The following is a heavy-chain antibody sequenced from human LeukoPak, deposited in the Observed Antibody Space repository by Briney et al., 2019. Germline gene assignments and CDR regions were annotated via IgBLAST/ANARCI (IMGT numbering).Heavy chain of an antibody. V-gene: IGHV4-61*01. D-gene: IGHD5-18*01. Sequence: SETLSLTCIVSGGSFSSGSYYWSWIRQPPGKGLEWIGYFYYSGSNNYNPSLKSRVTISVDTSKNQFSLKLSSVTAADTAVYHCARTRYSYGYYFDNWGQGTLVTVSS. J-gene: IGHJ4*02. CDR2: FYYSGSN. CDR3: ARTRYSYGYYFDN. CDR1: GGSFSSGSYY.